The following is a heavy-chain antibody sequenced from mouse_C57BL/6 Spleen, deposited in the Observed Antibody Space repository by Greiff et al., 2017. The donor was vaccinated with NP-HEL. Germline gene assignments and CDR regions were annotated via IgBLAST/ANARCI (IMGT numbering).Heavy chain of an antibody. CDR3: TRELGQLAY. CDR1: GYTFTDYE. CDR2: IDPETGGT. J-gene: IGHJ3*01. D-gene: IGHD4-1*01. V-gene: IGHV1-15*01. Sequence: QVQLKESGAELVRPGASVTLSCKASGYTFTDYEMHWVKQTPVHGLEWIGAIDPETGGTAYNQKFKGKAILTADKSSSTAYMELRSLTSEDSAVYYCTRELGQLAYWRRETLVTVSA.